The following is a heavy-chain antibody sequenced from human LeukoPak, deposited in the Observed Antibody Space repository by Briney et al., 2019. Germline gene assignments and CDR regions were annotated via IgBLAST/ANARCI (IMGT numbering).Heavy chain of an antibody. V-gene: IGHV3-74*01. D-gene: IGHD2-15*01. CDR1: GFTFSSYW. CDR2: ISGDGSNR. Sequence: GGSLRLSCAASGFTFSSYWMHWVRQSPGKGLVWVSCISGDGSNRRYADSVKGRFTISRDNAKDTLYLELDSLRVEETAVYYCTGPGGGGSHMAFDPWGQGTLVTVSS. J-gene: IGHJ5*02. CDR3: TGPGGGGSHMAFDP.